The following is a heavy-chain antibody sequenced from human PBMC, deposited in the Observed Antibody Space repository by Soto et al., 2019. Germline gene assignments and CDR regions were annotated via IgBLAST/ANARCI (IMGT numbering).Heavy chain of an antibody. CDR2: ISYDGSNK. J-gene: IGHJ3*02. CDR1: GFTFSSYA. Sequence: QVQLVESGGGVVQPGRSLRLSCAASGFTFSSYAMHWVRQAPGKGLEWVAVISYDGSNKYYADSVKGRFTISRDNSKNTLYLQMNSLRAEDTAVYYCARVSADGVLLDAFDIWGQGTMVTVSS. D-gene: IGHD4-17*01. CDR3: ARVSADGVLLDAFDI. V-gene: IGHV3-30-3*01.